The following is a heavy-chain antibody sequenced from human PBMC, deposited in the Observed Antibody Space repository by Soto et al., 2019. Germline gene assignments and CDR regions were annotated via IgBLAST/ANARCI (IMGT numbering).Heavy chain of an antibody. CDR1: GGYFRCYY. Sequence: PSATMSLTCAVSGGYFRCYYWRSIRRPPGKGLEWIGEINHVGGTNYNPSLKSRLTISVDTSKNQFSLKVNSVTAADTAVEYRARGQEGYSSSCYVDWGRGTPVTVSS. D-gene: IGHD6-13*01. CDR3: ARGQEGYSSSCYVD. CDR2: INHVGGT. J-gene: IGHJ4*02. V-gene: IGHV4-34*01.